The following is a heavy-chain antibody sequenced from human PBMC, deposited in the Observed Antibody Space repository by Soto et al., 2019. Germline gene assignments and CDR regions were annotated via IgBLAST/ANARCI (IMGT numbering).Heavy chain of an antibody. CDR3: AVLLGENYYTMDV. J-gene: IGHJ6*02. CDR1: GFTFSTFV. Sequence: EVQLLESGGGWVQPGGSLRLSCAASGFTFSTFVMTWVRQVPGEGLEWISSITGSGKSAYYADSVKGRVTISRDNSKNMLYLQISSMGVVDTAGSHCAVLLGENYYTMDVWGQGATVTVSS. D-gene: IGHD3-10*01. V-gene: IGHV3-23*01. CDR2: ITGSGKSA.